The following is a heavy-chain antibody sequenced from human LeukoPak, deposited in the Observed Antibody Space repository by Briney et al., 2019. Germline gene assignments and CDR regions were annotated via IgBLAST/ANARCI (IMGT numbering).Heavy chain of an antibody. CDR1: GFSFSVYA. J-gene: IGHJ6*02. D-gene: IGHD3-9*01. CDR2: INGDGRNI. Sequence: GGSLRLSCAASGFSFSVYAMSWVRQAPGKGLVWVSRINGDGRNINYADSVRGRFTISRDNAKNTLYLQMNTLRVEDTAVYYCTRDLMDYDVSTGLHHYYMDVWGQGTTVTVSS. CDR3: TRDLMDYDVSTGLHHYYMDV. V-gene: IGHV3-74*01.